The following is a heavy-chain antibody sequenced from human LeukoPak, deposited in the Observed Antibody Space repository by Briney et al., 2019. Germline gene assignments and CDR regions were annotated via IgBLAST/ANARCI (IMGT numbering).Heavy chain of an antibody. Sequence: GGSLRLSCAASGFTVSSNYMSWVRQAPGKGLEWVSAISGSGGSTYYADSVKGRFTISRDNPKNTLYLQMNSLRAEDTAVYYCAKDRAGGGFDPWGQGTLVTVSS. CDR1: GFTVSSNY. D-gene: IGHD3-10*01. V-gene: IGHV3-23*01. CDR3: AKDRAGGGFDP. CDR2: ISGSGGST. J-gene: IGHJ5*02.